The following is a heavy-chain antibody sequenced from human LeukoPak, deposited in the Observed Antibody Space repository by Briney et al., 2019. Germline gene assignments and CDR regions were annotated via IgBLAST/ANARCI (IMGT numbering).Heavy chain of an antibody. J-gene: IGHJ3*02. V-gene: IGHV3-33*01. CDR1: GFTFSNHG. CDR2: IWYDGSNK. Sequence: PGRSLRLSCAASGFTFSNHGMHWVRQAPGKGLEGVALIWYDGSNKEYAESVKGRFTISRDNAKNSLYLQMNSLRAEDTALYYCAREGVGYYGSSGPGDAFDIWGQGTMVTVSS. CDR3: AREGVGYYGSSGPGDAFDI. D-gene: IGHD3-22*01.